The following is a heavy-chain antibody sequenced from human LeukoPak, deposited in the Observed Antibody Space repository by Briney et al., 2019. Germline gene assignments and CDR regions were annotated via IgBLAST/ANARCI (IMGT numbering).Heavy chain of an antibody. CDR3: ARHAYCGGDCYSQLNWFDP. CDR2: IYPGDSDT. V-gene: IGHV5-51*01. D-gene: IGHD2-21*01. J-gene: IGHJ5*02. CDR1: GYSFTSYW. Sequence: GESLKISCKGSGYSFTSYWIGWVRQMPGKGLEWMGVIYPGDSDTRYSPSFQGQVTISADKSISTAYLQWSSLKASDTAMYYCARHAYCGGDCYSQLNWFDPWGQGTLVTVSS.